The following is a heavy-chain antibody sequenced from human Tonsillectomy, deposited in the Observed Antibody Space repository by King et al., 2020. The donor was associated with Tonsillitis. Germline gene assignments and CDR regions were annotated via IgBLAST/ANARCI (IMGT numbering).Heavy chain of an antibody. CDR1: GFAFSRYG. D-gene: IGHD6-19*01. Sequence: QLVQSGGGVVQPGRSLRLSCAASGFAFSRYGMHWVRQSPGEGLEWVAVIGNDGSVTYYADSVKGRFTLSRDNSENTLYMQMNSLRVEDTAVDYCAKEIKQVAGDWYFDLWGRGTLVIVSS. CDR3: AKEIKQVAGDWYFDL. CDR2: IGNDGSVT. J-gene: IGHJ2*01. V-gene: IGHV3-30*18.